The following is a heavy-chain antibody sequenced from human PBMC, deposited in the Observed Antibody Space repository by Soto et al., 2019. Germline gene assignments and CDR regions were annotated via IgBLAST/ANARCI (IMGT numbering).Heavy chain of an antibody. CDR3: ARYEQLEGWFDP. Sequence: SETLSLTCTVSGGSVSSGGYYWSWIRQHPGKGREWIGYIYYSGSTYYNPSLKSRVTISVDTSKNKFSLKLSSVTAADTAVYDCARYEQLEGWFDPGGQGTLVTVSS. CDR2: IYYSGST. J-gene: IGHJ5*02. CDR1: GGSVSSGGYY. V-gene: IGHV4-31*03. D-gene: IGHD6-6*01.